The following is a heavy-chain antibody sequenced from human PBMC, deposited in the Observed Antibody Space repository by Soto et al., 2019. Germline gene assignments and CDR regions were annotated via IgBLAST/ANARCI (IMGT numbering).Heavy chain of an antibody. CDR3: ARDGFNYYDSSGYYRLFDS. Sequence: PSETLSLTCTVSGGSISSSSYYWSWIRQPPGKGLEWIGYIYYSGSTNYNPSLKSRVTMSVDRSINQFSLKLSSVTAADTAVYYCARDGFNYYDSSGYYRLFDSWGQGTLVTVS. J-gene: IGHJ5*01. CDR2: IYYSGST. CDR1: GGSISSSSYY. D-gene: IGHD3-22*01. V-gene: IGHV4-61*01.